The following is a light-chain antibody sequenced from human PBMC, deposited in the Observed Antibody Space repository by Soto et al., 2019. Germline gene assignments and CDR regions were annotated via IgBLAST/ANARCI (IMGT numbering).Light chain of an antibody. CDR2: KAS. Sequence: DIGLTQSASILSASLGDRVTITCRASQSISSWLAWYQQKPVKAPNLLIHKASHLESGVPSRFSGSGSGTDFNLTISSLQTGDFATYYCQHYNTYPWTFGQGTKVDIK. CDR3: QHYNTYPWT. CDR1: QSISSW. J-gene: IGKJ1*01. V-gene: IGKV1-5*03.